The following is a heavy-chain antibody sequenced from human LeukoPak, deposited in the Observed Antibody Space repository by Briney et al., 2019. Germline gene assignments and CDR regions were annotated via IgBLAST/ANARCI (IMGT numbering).Heavy chain of an antibody. V-gene: IGHV4-38-2*02. D-gene: IGHD1-26*01. J-gene: IGHJ4*02. CDR3: ARDGIVGARNEPDY. CDR2: IYLSGST. Sequence: SETLSLTCTVSGYSISSGYYWGWIRQPPGKGLEWIGSIYLSGSTYYNPSLKSRVTISVDTSENQFSLKLSSVTAADTAVYYCARDGIVGARNEPDYWGQGILVTVSS. CDR1: GYSISSGYY.